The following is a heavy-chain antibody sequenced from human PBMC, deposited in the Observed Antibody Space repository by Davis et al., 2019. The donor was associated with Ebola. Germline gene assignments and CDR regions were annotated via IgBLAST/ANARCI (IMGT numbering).Heavy chain of an antibody. CDR1: GFTFSRYW. Sequence: GESLKISCAASGFTFSRYWMSWVRQAPGKGLEWVANIKQDGSEKYYADSAKGRFTISRDNAKNALYLQMNSLRDEDTAVYYCARAGMVQGVITKWDGYWGQGTLVTVSS. CDR3: ARAGMVQGVITKWDGY. CDR2: IKQDGSEK. J-gene: IGHJ4*02. V-gene: IGHV3-7*01. D-gene: IGHD3-10*01.